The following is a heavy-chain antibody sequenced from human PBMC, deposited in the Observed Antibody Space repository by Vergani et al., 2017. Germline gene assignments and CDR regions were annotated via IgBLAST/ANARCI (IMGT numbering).Heavy chain of an antibody. CDR1: GGTFSSFA. J-gene: IGHJ2*01. D-gene: IGHD5-18*01. Sequence: QVQLVQSGAEVKKPGSSVKVSCKASGGTFSSFAISWVRQAPGQGLEWMGGIIPIFGTANYAQKFQSRVTITADKSTSTAYMDLSSLRSEDTAVYYCARDRGYPFLGCFDLWGRGTLVTVSS. CDR2: IIPIFGTA. CDR3: ARDRGYPFLGCFDL. V-gene: IGHV1-69*06.